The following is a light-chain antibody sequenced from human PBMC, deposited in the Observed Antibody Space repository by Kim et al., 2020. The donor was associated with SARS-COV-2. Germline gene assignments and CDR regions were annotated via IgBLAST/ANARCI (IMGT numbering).Light chain of an antibody. J-gene: IGKJ3*01. Sequence: LSPGERATLSCRASQSVSSSYLAWYQQKPGQAPRLLIYGASSRATGIPDRFSGSGSGTDFTLTISRLEPEDFAVYYCQQYGSSQFTFGPGTKVDIK. CDR3: QQYGSSQFT. CDR1: QSVSSSY. V-gene: IGKV3-20*01. CDR2: GAS.